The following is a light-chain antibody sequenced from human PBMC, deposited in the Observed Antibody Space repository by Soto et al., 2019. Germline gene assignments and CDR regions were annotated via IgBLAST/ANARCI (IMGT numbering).Light chain of an antibody. CDR3: SSSTNSSTPFV. CDR2: EVS. CDR1: SSNIGAGYD. V-gene: IGLV1-40*01. J-gene: IGLJ1*01. Sequence: QSVLTQPPSVSGAPGQRVTISCTGSSSNIGAGYDVHWYQQLPGTAPKLLIYEVSNRPSRISNRFSGSMSGNTASLTISGLQAEDEADYYCSSSTNSSTPFVFGTGTKVTVL.